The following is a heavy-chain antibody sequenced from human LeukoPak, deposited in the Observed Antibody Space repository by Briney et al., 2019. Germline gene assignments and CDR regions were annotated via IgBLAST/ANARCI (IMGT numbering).Heavy chain of an antibody. V-gene: IGHV1-8*01. CDR2: VNPNSGKT. Sequence: ASVKVSCKASGYTLSTYDISWVRQATGQGLEWVGWVNPNSGKTGSAQKFQGRVTMTRDTSISTVYMELSSLRSEDTAVYYCARSGVPQRWGQGTLVTVSS. CDR1: GYTLSTYD. CDR3: ARSGVPQR. J-gene: IGHJ4*02. D-gene: IGHD7-27*01.